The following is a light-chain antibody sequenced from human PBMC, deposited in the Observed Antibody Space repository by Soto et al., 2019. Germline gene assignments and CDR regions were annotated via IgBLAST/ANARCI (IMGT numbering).Light chain of an antibody. CDR1: SSDVGGYNY. Sequence: QSVLTQPASVSGSPGQWITISCTGTSSDVGGYNYVSWYQQHPGKAPKLMIYEVSNRPSGVSNRFSGSKSGNTASLTISGLQAEDEADYYCSSYTSSSTQVFGTGTKVTVL. J-gene: IGLJ1*01. V-gene: IGLV2-14*01. CDR3: SSYTSSSTQV. CDR2: EVS.